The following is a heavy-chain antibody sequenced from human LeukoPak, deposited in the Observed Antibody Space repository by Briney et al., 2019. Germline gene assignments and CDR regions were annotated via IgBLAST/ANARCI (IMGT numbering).Heavy chain of an antibody. D-gene: IGHD2-21*01. CDR2: ISSSSSTI. J-gene: IGHJ3*02. V-gene: IGHV3-48*01. CDR3: ARYLLAYCGGDCLSDALDI. CDR1: GFTFSSYS. Sequence: PGGSLRLSCAASGFTFSSYSMNWVRQAPGKGLEWVSYISSSSSTIYYADSVKGRFTISRDNAKNSLYLQMNSLRAEDTAVYYCARYLLAYCGGDCLSDALDIWGQGTMVTVSS.